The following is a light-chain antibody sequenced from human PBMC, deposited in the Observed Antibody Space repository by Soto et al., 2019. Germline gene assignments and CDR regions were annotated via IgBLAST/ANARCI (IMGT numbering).Light chain of an antibody. V-gene: IGKV3-15*01. CDR1: QTVSRN. CDR2: DIS. J-gene: IGKJ5*01. CDR3: QQYHNWPS. Sequence: EVVMTQSPATLSVSPGERATLSCRASQTVSRNLAWYQQRPGQAPRLLIYDISNRATGVPARFSGSGSETEFPLNSRCLQSGDFAVYFFQQYHNWPSFGRGTRLQI.